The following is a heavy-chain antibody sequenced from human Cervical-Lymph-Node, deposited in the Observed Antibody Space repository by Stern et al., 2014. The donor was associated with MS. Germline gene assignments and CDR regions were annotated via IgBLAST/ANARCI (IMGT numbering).Heavy chain of an antibody. CDR2: IYPDDSRT. CDR1: GYSFNSYW. V-gene: IGHV5-51*01. Sequence: VQLVQSGAEVKKSGESLKISCKGSGYSFNSYWIGWVRQMPGQGLEWMGIIYPDDSRTRHNPSFQGQGTISAAKSLSTAYLQVSSLKAWDTAMYYCARYRADGPLDVWGQGTMVTVSS. J-gene: IGHJ3*01. CDR3: ARYRADGPLDV. D-gene: IGHD2-8*01.